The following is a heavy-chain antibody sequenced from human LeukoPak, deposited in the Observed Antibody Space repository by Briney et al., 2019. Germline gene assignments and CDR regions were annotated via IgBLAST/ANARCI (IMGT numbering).Heavy chain of an antibody. CDR1: GFTFSSYA. D-gene: IGHD5-24*01. Sequence: GGSLRLSCAASGFTFSSYAMSWVRQAPGKGLEWVSSIIGNGGHTAYADSVKGRFTTSRDNSKNTLWLQMNSLRAEDTAVYYCVKDWKMTTLGYFQHWGQGTLVTVSS. V-gene: IGHV3-23*01. CDR2: IIGNGGHT. J-gene: IGHJ1*01. CDR3: VKDWKMTTLGYFQH.